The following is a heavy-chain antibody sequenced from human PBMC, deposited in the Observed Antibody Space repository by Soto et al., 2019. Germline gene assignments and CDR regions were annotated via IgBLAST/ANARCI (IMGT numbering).Heavy chain of an antibody. CDR3: AGDRCSCVTGFHWFDP. CDR2: ISSSSSTI. D-gene: IGHD3-9*01. CDR1: GFTFSSYS. V-gene: IGHV3-48*02. Sequence: GGSLRLSCAASGFTFSSYSMNWVRQAPGKGLEWVSYISSSSSTIYYADSVKGRFTISRDNAKNSLYLQMNSLRDEDTAVYYCAGDRCSCVTGFHWFDPWGQGTLVTVSS. J-gene: IGHJ5*02.